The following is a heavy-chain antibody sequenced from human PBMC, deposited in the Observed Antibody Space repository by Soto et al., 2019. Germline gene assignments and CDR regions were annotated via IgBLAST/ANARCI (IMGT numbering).Heavy chain of an antibody. J-gene: IGHJ6*02. V-gene: IGHV4-61*01. CDR1: GDSVTSGHYF. CDR2: IFFTGAT. CDR3: ASARSDIGWSSFGRRLDV. D-gene: IGHD3-3*01. Sequence: QVQLQESGPGLVKPSETLSLICIVSGDSVTSGHYFWNWIRQPPGKGLEWIGHIFFTGATNYSPPPKNRFIMSVDTSKSQFSLNLTSVTAADSAIYYCASARSDIGWSSFGRRLDVWGQGTTVTVSS.